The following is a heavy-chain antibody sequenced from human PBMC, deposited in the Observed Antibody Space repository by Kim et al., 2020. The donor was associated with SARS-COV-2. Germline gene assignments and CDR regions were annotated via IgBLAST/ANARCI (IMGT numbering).Heavy chain of an antibody. D-gene: IGHD6-19*01. V-gene: IGHV3-33*01. Sequence: GGSLRLSCAASGFTFSSYGMHWVRQAPVKGLEWVAVIWYDGSNKYYADSVKGRFTISRDNSKNTLYLQMNSLRAEDTAVYYCAREALAVAYFDYWGQGTLVTVSS. J-gene: IGHJ4*02. CDR3: AREALAVAYFDY. CDR2: IWYDGSNK. CDR1: GFTFSSYG.